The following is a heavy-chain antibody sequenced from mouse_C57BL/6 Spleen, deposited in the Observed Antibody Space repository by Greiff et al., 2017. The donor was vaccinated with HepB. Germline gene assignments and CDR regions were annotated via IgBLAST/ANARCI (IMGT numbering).Heavy chain of an antibody. CDR3: ARGDTVVAGDY. CDR1: GYSITSGYY. J-gene: IGHJ2*01. V-gene: IGHV3-6*01. CDR2: ISYDGSN. D-gene: IGHD1-1*01. Sequence: EVQLQQSGPGLVKPSQSLSLTCSVTGYSITSGYYWNWIRQFPGNKLEWMGYISYDGSNNYNPSLKNRISITRDTSKNQFFLKLNSVTTEDTATYYCARGDTVVAGDYWGQGTTLTVSS.